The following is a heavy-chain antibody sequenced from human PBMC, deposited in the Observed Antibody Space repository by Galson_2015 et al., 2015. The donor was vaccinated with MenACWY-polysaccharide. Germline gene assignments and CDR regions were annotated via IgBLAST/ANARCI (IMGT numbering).Heavy chain of an antibody. J-gene: IGHJ4*02. CDR3: VKGLTSIPGIAAGGFDS. D-gene: IGHD6-13*01. CDR2: ISWKSITM. Sequence: SLRLSCAASGITFRNHAMNWVRQAPGKGLEWVTGISWKSITMGQADAVKGRSTISRDNAKNSIYLQMNSLEPEDTAVYYCVKGLTSIPGIAAGGFDSWGQGTLVTVSS. CDR1: GITFRNHA. V-gene: IGHV3-9*01.